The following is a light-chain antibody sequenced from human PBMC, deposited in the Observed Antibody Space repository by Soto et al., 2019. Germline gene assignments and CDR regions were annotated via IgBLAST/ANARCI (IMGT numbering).Light chain of an antibody. J-gene: IGKJ1*01. V-gene: IGKV3-20*01. CDR1: QSLSNNY. CDR2: DAS. Sequence: EIVLTQSPGTLSLSPGERATLSCRASQSLSNNYLAWYQQKPGQAPRLLIYDASGRATGIPDRFSGSGSGTDFTLTISRREPEDFAVYFCQQYTGSPRTFGQGTRVDIK. CDR3: QQYTGSPRT.